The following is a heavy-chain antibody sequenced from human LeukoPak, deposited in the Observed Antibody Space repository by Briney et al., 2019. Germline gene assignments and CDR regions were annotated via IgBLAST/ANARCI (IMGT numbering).Heavy chain of an antibody. Sequence: SVEVSCKASGGTFSSYAISWVRQAPGQGLEWVGGIILIFGTANYAQKFQGRVTITADESTNTAYMELSSLRSEDTAVYYCARGEVPPHYFDYWGQGTLVTVSS. J-gene: IGHJ4*02. CDR1: GGTFSSYA. CDR2: IILIFGTA. CDR3: ARGEVPPHYFDY. V-gene: IGHV1-69*13.